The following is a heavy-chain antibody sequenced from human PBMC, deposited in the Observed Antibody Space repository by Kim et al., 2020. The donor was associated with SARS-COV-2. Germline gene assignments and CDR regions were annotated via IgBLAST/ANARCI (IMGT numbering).Heavy chain of an antibody. V-gene: IGHV4-4*07. J-gene: IGHJ6*03. Sequence: SETLSLTCTVSGGSISSYYWSWIRQPAGKGLEWIGRIYTSGSTNYNPSLKSRVTMSVDTSKNQFSLKLSSVTAADTAVYYCARVLSDSSGYRPYYYYYYMDVWGKGTTVTVSS. CDR2: IYTSGST. CDR3: ARVLSDSSGYRPYYYYYYMDV. CDR1: GGSISSYY. D-gene: IGHD3-22*01.